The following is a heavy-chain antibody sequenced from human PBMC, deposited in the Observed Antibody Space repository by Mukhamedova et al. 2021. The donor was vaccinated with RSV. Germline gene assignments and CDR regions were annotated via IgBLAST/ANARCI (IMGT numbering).Heavy chain of an antibody. D-gene: IGHD3-22*01. J-gene: IGHJ4*02. CDR3: ARSPNFYDSSGYPFDF. Sequence: GIIYPGDSGTRYSPSFQGQVTISADKSISIAYLQWSGLKASDTGIYFCARSPNFYDSSGYPFDFWGQGTLVTVSS. CDR2: IYPGDSGT. V-gene: IGHV5-51*01.